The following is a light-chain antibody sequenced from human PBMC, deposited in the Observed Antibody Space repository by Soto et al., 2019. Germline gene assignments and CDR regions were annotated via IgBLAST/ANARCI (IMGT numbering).Light chain of an antibody. CDR1: SSDVGGYNY. J-gene: IGLJ1*01. V-gene: IGLV2-11*01. CDR2: DVD. CDR3: CSYAGSYPFV. Sequence: QSVLTQPPSVSGSPGQSVTISCTGTSSDVGGYNYVSWYQHHPGKAPKLMIYDVDKRPSGVPGRFSGSKSGNTASLTISGLQAEDEADYYCCSYAGSYPFVFGTGTKVTV.